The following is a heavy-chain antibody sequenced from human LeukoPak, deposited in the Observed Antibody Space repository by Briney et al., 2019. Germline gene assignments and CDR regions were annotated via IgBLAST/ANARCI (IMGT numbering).Heavy chain of an antibody. D-gene: IGHD3-22*01. Sequence: SETLSLTCAVYGGSFSGYYWSWIRQPPGKGLEWIGEINHSGSTNYNPSLKSRVTISVDTSKNQFSLKLSPVTAADTAVYYCARYTYYYDSSGYYGTLYDYWGQGTLVTVSS. CDR2: INHSGST. J-gene: IGHJ4*02. CDR3: ARYTYYYDSSGYYGTLYDY. CDR1: GGSFSGYY. V-gene: IGHV4-34*01.